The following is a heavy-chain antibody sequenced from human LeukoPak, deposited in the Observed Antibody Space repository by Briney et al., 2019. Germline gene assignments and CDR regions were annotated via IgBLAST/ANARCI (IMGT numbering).Heavy chain of an antibody. CDR1: GGSFSGYY. Sequence: PSETLSLTCAVYGGSFSGYYWSWIRQPPGKGLEWIGEINHSGSTNYNPSLKSRVTISVDTSKNQFSLKLSSVTAADTAVYYCARRNWNGGYSYGSPPYNWFDPWGQGTLVTVSS. CDR2: INHSGST. J-gene: IGHJ5*02. CDR3: ARRNWNGGYSYGSPPYNWFDP. D-gene: IGHD5-18*01. V-gene: IGHV4-34*01.